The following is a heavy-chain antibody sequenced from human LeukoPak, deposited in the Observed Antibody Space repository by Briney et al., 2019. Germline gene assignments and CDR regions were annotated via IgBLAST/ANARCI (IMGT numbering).Heavy chain of an antibody. CDR3: ATGQNYYDSSGYYAPGGVGY. V-gene: IGHV1-24*01. J-gene: IGHJ4*02. CDR1: GYTLTELS. D-gene: IGHD3-22*01. Sequence: AASVKVSCKVSGYTLTELSMHWVRQAPGKGLEWMGGFDPEDGETIYAQKFQGRVTMTEDTSTDTAYMELSSLRSEDTAVYYCATGQNYYDSSGYYAPGGVGYWGQGTLVTVSS. CDR2: FDPEDGET.